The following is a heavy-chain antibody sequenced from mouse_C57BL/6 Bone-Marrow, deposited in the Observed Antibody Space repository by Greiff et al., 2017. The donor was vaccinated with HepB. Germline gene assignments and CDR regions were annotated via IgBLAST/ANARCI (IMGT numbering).Heavy chain of an antibody. Sequence: QVQLQQPGAELVKPGASVKLSCKASGYTFTEYTIHWVKQRSGQGLEWIGWFYPGSGSIKYNEKFKDKATLTADKSSSTVYMELSRLTSEDSAVYCCARHDSTIYYDYDGGYYFDYWGQGTTLTVSS. V-gene: IGHV1-62-2*01. D-gene: IGHD2-4*01. CDR2: FYPGSGSI. CDR1: GYTFTEYT. J-gene: IGHJ2*01. CDR3: ARHDSTIYYDYDGGYYFDY.